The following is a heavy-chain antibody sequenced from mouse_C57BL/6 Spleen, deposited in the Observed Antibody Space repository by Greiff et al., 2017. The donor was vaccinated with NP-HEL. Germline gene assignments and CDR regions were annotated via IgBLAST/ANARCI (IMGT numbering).Heavy chain of an antibody. CDR3: ARSFSWDWFAY. CDR2: INPSTGGT. CDR1: GYSFTGYY. Sequence: VQLKESGPELVKPGASVKISCKASGYSFTGYYMNWVKQSPEKSLEWIGEINPSTGGTTYNQKFKAKATLTVDKSSSTAYMQLKSLTSEDSAVYYCARSFSWDWFAYWGQGTLVTVSA. V-gene: IGHV1-42*01. J-gene: IGHJ3*01. D-gene: IGHD4-1*01.